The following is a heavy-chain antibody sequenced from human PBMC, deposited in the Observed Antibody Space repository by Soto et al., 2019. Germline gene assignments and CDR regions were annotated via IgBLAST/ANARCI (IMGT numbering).Heavy chain of an antibody. D-gene: IGHD5-18*01. CDR3: AREFSYGLDP. CDR1: GCSISSGGYS. V-gene: IGHV4-30-2*01. Sequence: SETLSLTCAVSGCSISSGGYSWSWIRQPPGKGLEWIGYIYHSGSTYYNPSLKSRVTISVDRSKNQFSLKLSSVTAADTAVYYCAREFSYGLDPWGQGTLVTVSS. CDR2: IYHSGST. J-gene: IGHJ5*02.